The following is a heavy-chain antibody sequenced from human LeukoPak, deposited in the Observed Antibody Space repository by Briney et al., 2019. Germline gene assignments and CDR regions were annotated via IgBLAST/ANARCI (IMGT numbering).Heavy chain of an antibody. CDR2: INPNSGGT. D-gene: IGHD4-11*01. CDR3: AASHSNFDYFDP. CDR1: GYTFKGYY. V-gene: IGHV1-2*02. J-gene: IGHJ5*02. Sequence: ASVKVSCKASGYTFKGYYIHWVQQAPGQGLEWMGWINPNSGGTDYAQKFETRLTMTGDTSISTAYMELSSLRSDDAALYYCAASHSNFDYFDPWGQGTLVTVST.